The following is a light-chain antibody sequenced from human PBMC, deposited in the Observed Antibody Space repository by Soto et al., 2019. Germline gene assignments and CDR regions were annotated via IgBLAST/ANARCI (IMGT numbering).Light chain of an antibody. V-gene: IGKV1-16*02. Sequence: DVQMTQSPSSLSASVGDTVTITCRASQDISIYLAWFQQKPGKAPKSLIYGASTLHSGVPSKFSGSRSGTDFTLNISRLQPEDSATYYCQQYNHHPLTFGGGTKVEIK. CDR3: QQYNHHPLT. J-gene: IGKJ4*01. CDR2: GAS. CDR1: QDISIY.